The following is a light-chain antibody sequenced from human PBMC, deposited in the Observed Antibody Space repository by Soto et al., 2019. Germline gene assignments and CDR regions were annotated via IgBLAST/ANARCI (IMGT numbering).Light chain of an antibody. Sequence: QSVLTQSASVSGSPGQSITLSCTGTSSDVGGYNYVSWYQQHPGKAPKLMIYEVRSRPSGVSDRFSGSKSANTASLTISGLQAEDEADYYCTSYTTTCTYVFGHGTKVTVL. CDR1: SSDVGGYNY. V-gene: IGLV2-14*01. J-gene: IGLJ1*01. CDR2: EVR. CDR3: TSYTTTCTYV.